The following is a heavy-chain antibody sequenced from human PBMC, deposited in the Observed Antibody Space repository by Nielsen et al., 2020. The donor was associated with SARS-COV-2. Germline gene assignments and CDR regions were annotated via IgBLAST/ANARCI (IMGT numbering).Heavy chain of an antibody. D-gene: IGHD2-15*01. CDR2: IYSGGST. Sequence: GESLKISCAVSGLTFGKHAMSWVRQTPGKGLEWVSVIYSGGSTYYADSVKGRFTISRDNSKNTLYLQMNSLRAEDTAVYYCARGSAPRYFQHWGQGTLVTVSS. CDR3: ARGSAPRYFQH. CDR1: GLTFGKHA. J-gene: IGHJ1*01. V-gene: IGHV3-53*01.